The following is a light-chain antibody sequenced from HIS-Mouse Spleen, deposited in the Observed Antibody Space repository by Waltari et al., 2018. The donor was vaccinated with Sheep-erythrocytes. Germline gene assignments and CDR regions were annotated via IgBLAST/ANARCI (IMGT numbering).Light chain of an antibody. CDR1: SSDVGSYNL. Sequence: QSALTQPASVSGSPGQSITISCTGTSSDVGSYNLVSWYQQHPGKAPKLIIYEGSRRPSGVSKRFSGSTSGNTASLTISGLQAEDEADYYCCSYAGSSTPWVFGGGTKLTVL. CDR2: EGS. J-gene: IGLJ3*02. CDR3: CSYAGSSTPWV. V-gene: IGLV2-23*01.